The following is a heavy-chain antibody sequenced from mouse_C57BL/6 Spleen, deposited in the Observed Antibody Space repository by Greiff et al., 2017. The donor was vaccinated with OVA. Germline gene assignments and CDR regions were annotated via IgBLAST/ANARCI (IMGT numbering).Heavy chain of an antibody. D-gene: IGHD1-1*01. V-gene: IGHV1-52*01. CDR1: GYTFTSYW. CDR2: IDPSDSET. J-gene: IGHJ4*01. Sequence: QVQLQQPGAELVRPGSSVKLSCKASGYTFTSYWMHWVKQRPIQGLEWIGNIDPSDSETPYNQKFKDKATLTVDKSSSTAYMQLSSLTSEDSAVYYCARWRYYGSNYAMDYWGQGTSVTVSS. CDR3: ARWRYYGSNYAMDY.